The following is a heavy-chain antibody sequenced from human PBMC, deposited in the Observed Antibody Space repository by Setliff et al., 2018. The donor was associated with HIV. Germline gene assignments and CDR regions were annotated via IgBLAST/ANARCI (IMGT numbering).Heavy chain of an antibody. D-gene: IGHD3-10*01. CDR1: GGPLNSRNW. V-gene: IGHV4-4*02. J-gene: IGHJ5*02. CDR2: VFHSGSA. CDR3: ARDHVFGSRTGFDP. Sequence: SETLSLTCAVSGGPLNSRNWWSWVRQPPGKGLEWIGEVFHSGSANSNASLRSRVMVSVDTSKNQFSLKLSAVTAADTAVYYCARDHVFGSRTGFDPWGPGILVTVSS.